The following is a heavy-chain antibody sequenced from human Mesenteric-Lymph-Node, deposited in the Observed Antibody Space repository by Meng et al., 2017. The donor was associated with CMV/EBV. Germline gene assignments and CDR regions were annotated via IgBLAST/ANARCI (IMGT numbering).Heavy chain of an antibody. J-gene: IGHJ5*02. CDR1: GVSVTTTNNY. Sequence: GVSVTTTNNYWTGVRQPPGKGLEWIGYISDSGTTNYNPSLKSRVTISVDTSKNHFYMTLSSVTAADTAVYYCARIFGVVTTGGWFDPWGQGTLVTVSS. CDR2: ISDSGTT. V-gene: IGHV4-61*03. CDR3: ARIFGVVTTGGWFDP. D-gene: IGHD3-3*01.